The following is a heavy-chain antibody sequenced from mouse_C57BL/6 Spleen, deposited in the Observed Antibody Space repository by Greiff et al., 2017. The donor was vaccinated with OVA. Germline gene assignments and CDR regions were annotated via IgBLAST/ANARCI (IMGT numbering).Heavy chain of an antibody. D-gene: IGHD2-3*01. V-gene: IGHV2-9-1*01. CDR3: ARNLYDGYYYYAMDY. CDR2: IWTGGGT. J-gene: IGHJ4*01. Sequence: VKLMESGPGLVAPSQSLSITCTVSGFSLTSYAISWVRQPPGKGLEWLGVIWTGGGTNYNSALKSRLSISKDNSKSQVFLKMNSLQTDDTARYYCARNLYDGYYYYAMDYWGQGTSVTVSS. CDR1: GFSLTSYA.